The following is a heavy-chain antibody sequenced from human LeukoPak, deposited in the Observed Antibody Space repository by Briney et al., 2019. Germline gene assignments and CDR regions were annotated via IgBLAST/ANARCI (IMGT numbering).Heavy chain of an antibody. CDR2: ISGSGGST. V-gene: IGHV3-23*01. CDR1: GFTFSSYE. D-gene: IGHD5-12*01. CDR3: AKDSPGYSGYEQRAEYFQH. Sequence: QPGGSLRLSCAASGFTFSSYEMNWVRQAPGKGLEWVSAISGSGGSTYYADSVKGRFTISRDNSKNTLYLQMNSLRAEDTAVYYCAKDSPGYSGYEQRAEYFQHWGQGTLVTVSS. J-gene: IGHJ1*01.